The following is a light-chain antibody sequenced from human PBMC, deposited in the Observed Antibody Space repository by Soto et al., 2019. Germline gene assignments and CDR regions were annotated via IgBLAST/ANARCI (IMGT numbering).Light chain of an antibody. CDR3: HHYGNSPQT. J-gene: IGKJ1*01. V-gene: IGKV3-20*01. CDR1: QSVGNN. CDR2: EAS. Sequence: EIVLTQSPATLSLSPGERATLSCRASQSVGNNLAWYQQKPGQAPGLLIYEASTRATGIPARFSGSGSGTDFTLTISRLEPEDFAVYYCHHYGNSPQTFGQGTKVDIK.